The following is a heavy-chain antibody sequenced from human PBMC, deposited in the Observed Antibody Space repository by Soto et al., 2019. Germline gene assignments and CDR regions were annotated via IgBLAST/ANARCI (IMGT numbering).Heavy chain of an antibody. J-gene: IGHJ5*02. CDR3: ARDYYDSSDYTTNWFDP. CDR2: IYYAGNT. CDR1: GGSISSSSYY. D-gene: IGHD3-22*01. Sequence: SETLSLTCTVSGGSISSSSYYWGWIRHPPGKGLEWIGSIYYAGNTYYTPSLKSRVTISVDTSKDQFSPKLTSVTAADTAVYYCARDYYDSSDYTTNWFDPWGQGTLVTVSS. V-gene: IGHV4-39*01.